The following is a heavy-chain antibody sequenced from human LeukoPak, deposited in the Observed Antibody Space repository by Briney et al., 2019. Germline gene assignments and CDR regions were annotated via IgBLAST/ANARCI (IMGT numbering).Heavy chain of an antibody. CDR1: GGTFSSYA. CDR2: IIPILGIA. V-gene: IGHV1-69*04. CDR3: ASCHDSSGSHFDY. Sequence: SVKVSCKASGGTFSSYAISWVRQAPGQGLEWMGRIIPILGIANYAQKFQGRVTITADKSTSTAYMELSSLRSEDTAVYYCASCHDSSGSHFDYWGQGTLVTVSS. D-gene: IGHD3-22*01. J-gene: IGHJ4*02.